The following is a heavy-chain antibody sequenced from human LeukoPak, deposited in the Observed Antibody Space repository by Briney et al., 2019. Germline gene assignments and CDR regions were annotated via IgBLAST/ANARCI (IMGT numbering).Heavy chain of an antibody. Sequence: ASVKVSCKASGYTFTSYYMHWVRQTPGQGLEWMGIINPSGGSTSYEQKFQGRVTMTRDTSTSTVYMEMSSLRSEDTAVYYCARGKWSVDFDYWGQGTLVTVSS. CDR3: ARGKWSVDFDY. CDR2: INPSGGST. CDR1: GYTFTSYY. D-gene: IGHD2-15*01. V-gene: IGHV1-46*01. J-gene: IGHJ4*02.